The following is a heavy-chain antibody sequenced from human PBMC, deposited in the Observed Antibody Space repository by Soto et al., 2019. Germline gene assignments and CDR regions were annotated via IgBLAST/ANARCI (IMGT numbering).Heavy chain of an antibody. D-gene: IGHD6-19*01. CDR2: INHSGST. CDR3: AGLAVAGTAYDY. V-gene: IGHV4-34*01. Sequence: KASETLSLTCAVYGGSFSGYYWSWIRQPPGKGLEWIGEINHSGSTNYNPSLKSRVTISVDTSKNQFSLKLSSVTAADTAVYYCAGLAVAGTAYDYWGQGTLVTVSS. J-gene: IGHJ4*02. CDR1: GGSFSGYY.